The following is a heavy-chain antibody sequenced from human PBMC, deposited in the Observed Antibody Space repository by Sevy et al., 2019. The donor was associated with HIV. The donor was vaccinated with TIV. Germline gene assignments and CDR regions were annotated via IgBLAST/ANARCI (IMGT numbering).Heavy chain of an antibody. CDR1: GFTFNNYG. V-gene: IGHV3-30*02. CDR3: ARDRKVLLVVYAIPFDVFDI. Sequence: GGSLRLSCAASGFTFNNYGMHWVRQAPGKGLEWVTFIRHDGSDEYYTDSVKGRFTISRDNSKNTVYLQMNSLRAEDTAVYSCARDRKVLLVVYAIPFDVFDIWGQGTMVTVSS. J-gene: IGHJ3*02. D-gene: IGHD2-8*02. CDR2: IRHDGSDE.